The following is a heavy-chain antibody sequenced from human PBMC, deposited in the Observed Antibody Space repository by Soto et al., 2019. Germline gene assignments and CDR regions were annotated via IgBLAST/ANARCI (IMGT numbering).Heavy chain of an antibody. CDR3: ARVGIAAARTGFAY. CDR1: GFTFSSYA. CDR2: ISYDGSNK. J-gene: IGHJ4*02. Sequence: GGSLRLSCAASGFTFSSYAMHWVRQAPGKGLEWVAVISYDGSNKYYADSVKGRFTISRDNSKNTLYLQMNSLRAEDTAVYYCARVGIAAARTGFAYWGQGTLVTVSS. V-gene: IGHV3-30-3*01. D-gene: IGHD6-13*01.